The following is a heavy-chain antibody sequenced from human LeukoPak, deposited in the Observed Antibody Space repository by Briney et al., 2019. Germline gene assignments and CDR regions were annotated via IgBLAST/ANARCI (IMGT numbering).Heavy chain of an antibody. CDR2: ISYDGSNK. J-gene: IGHJ4*02. Sequence: GGSLRLSCAASGFTFSSYAIHWVRQAPGKGLEWVAVISYDGSNKYYADSVKGRFTISRDNSMNTMYLQMNSLRVEDTAVYYCVRDSCGSCSYFDFWGQGPVVIVSS. CDR1: GFTFSSYA. CDR3: VRDSCGSCSYFDF. V-gene: IGHV3-30*01. D-gene: IGHD2-15*01.